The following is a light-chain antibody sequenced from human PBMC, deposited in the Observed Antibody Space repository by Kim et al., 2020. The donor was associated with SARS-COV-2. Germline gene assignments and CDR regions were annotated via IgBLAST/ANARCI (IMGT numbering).Light chain of an antibody. V-gene: IGKV1-6*02. CDR2: AAS. CDR1: QDIRKE. Sequence: AIQMTQSPPFLSASVGDTVSITCRASQDIRKELGWYQQRPGQAPNPLIYAASTLQSGVPSRFSGSGSGTNFTLTISSLQPGDIATYYCLQDYNYPWAFGQGTKVDIK. CDR3: LQDYNYPWA. J-gene: IGKJ1*01.